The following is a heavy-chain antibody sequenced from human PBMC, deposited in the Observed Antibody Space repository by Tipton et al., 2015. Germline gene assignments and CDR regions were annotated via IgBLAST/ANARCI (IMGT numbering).Heavy chain of an antibody. V-gene: IGHV4-61*02. CDR1: GGSISSDSYY. J-gene: IGHJ4*02. CDR3: ARVDDGTNYFDY. CDR2: IYTSGST. Sequence: LRLSCTVFGGSISSDSYYWSWIRQAAGKGPEWIGRIYTSGSTNYNPSLESRLTISVFTSENQFSLRLTSVTAADTAVYYCARVDDGTNYFDYWGQGILVTVSS. D-gene: IGHD5-24*01.